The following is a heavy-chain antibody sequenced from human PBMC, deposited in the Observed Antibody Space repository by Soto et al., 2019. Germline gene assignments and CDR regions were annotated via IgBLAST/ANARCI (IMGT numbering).Heavy chain of an antibody. Sequence: GGSLRLSCAASGFTFSTYTMSWVRRAPGKGLEWVSAISGSGASPSYADSVQGRFTISRDNPKRTLYLQMNNLRAEDTAVYYCAREIAARLWGKGTTVTVSS. J-gene: IGHJ6*04. CDR2: ISGSGASP. CDR3: AREIAARL. D-gene: IGHD6-6*01. V-gene: IGHV3-23*01. CDR1: GFTFSTYT.